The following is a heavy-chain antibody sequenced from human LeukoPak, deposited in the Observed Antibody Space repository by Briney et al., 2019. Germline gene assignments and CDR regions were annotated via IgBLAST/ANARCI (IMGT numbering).Heavy chain of an antibody. CDR1: EYSFSTYS. Sequence: GASVKVSCKASEYSFSTYSFHWVRQAPGQGLEWMGMTNPSGGSPRYAQKFQGTVTMTRDTSTNTIYMELSSLRSDDTAVYYCARGGCDGDCSFDHWGQGTLVTVSS. CDR2: TNPSGGSP. V-gene: IGHV1-46*01. J-gene: IGHJ4*02. CDR3: ARGGCDGDCSFDH. D-gene: IGHD2-21*02.